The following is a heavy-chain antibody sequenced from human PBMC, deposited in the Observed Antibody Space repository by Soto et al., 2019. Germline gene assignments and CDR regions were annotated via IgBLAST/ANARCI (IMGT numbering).Heavy chain of an antibody. V-gene: IGHV4-4*07. CDR1: RASIYTYS. J-gene: IGHJ5*02. Sequence: TLSLTCTVSRASIYTYSWTWIRQPAGKGLQWIGHIYSSGSANYSPSLKSRVSMSVDSSKNQISLKLTSVTAADTAVYYCARARENNWFDPWGQGTLVTVSS. CDR2: IYSSGSA. CDR3: ARARENNWFDP. D-gene: IGHD1-26*01.